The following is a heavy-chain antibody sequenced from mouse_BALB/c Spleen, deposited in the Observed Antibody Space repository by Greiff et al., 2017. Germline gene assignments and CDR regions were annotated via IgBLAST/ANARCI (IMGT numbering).Heavy chain of an antibody. Sequence: QVQLQQSGAELVRPGTSVTVSCKASGYAFTNYLIEWVKQRPGQGLEWIGVINPGSGGTNYNEKFKGKATLTADKSSSTAYMQLSSLTSDDSAVYFCATGVGYWGQGTSVTVSS. J-gene: IGHJ4*01. CDR3: ATGVGY. D-gene: IGHD4-1*01. V-gene: IGHV1-54*01. CDR1: GYAFTNYL. CDR2: INPGSGGT.